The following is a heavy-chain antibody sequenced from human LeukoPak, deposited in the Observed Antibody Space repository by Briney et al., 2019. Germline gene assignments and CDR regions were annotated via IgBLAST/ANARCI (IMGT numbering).Heavy chain of an antibody. D-gene: IGHD2-15*01. CDR3: ARHHSVYYYYGMDV. Sequence: SETLSLTCTVSGGSISSYYWSWIRQPPGKGLEWIGYIYYSGSTNYNPSLKSRVTISVDTSKNQFSLKLSSVTAADTAVYYCARHHSVYYYYGMDVWGQGTTVTVSS. CDR1: GGSISSYY. CDR2: IYYSGST. J-gene: IGHJ6*02. V-gene: IGHV4-59*08.